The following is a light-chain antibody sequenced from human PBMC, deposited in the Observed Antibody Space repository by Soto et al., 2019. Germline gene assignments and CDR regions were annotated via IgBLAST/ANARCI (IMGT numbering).Light chain of an antibody. J-gene: IGLJ3*02. CDR1: SSNIGNNY. CDR2: ENN. CDR3: GTWDSSHWV. V-gene: IGLV1-51*02. Sequence: QSVLTQPPSVSAAPGQKVTLSCSGSSSNIGNNYVSWYQQLPGTAPKLLIYENNKRPSGIPDRFSGSKSGTSATLGITGLRTGDEADYYCGTWDSSHWVFGGGTKLTVL.